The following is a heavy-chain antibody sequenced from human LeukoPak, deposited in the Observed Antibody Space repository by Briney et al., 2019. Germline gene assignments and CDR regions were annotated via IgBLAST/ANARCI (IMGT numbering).Heavy chain of an antibody. CDR1: GGTFSSYA. J-gene: IGHJ5*02. CDR3: ARSPPLYSGSWYRPEYNWFDP. D-gene: IGHD6-13*01. CDR2: INPNSGGT. Sequence: GASVKVSCKASGGTFSSYAISWVRQAPGQGLEWMGWINPNSGGTNYAQKFQGRVTMTRDTSISTAYMELSRLRSDDTAVYYCARSPPLYSGSWYRPEYNWFDPWGQGTLVTVSS. V-gene: IGHV1-2*02.